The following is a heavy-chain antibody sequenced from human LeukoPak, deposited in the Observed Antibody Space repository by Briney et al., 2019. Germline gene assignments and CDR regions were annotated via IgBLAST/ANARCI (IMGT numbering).Heavy chain of an antibody. J-gene: IGHJ6*03. CDR3: ARARYETRIWPKSRYDYYHYMDV. V-gene: IGHV3-30*02. Sequence: GGSLRLSCAASGFTFSSYGMHWVRQAPGKGLEWVAFIRYDGSNKYYADSVKGRFTISRDNSKNTLYLQMNSLRAEDTAVYYCARARYETRIWPKSRYDYYHYMDVWGKGTTVTVSS. CDR2: IRYDGSNK. CDR1: GFTFSSYG. D-gene: IGHD3-3*01.